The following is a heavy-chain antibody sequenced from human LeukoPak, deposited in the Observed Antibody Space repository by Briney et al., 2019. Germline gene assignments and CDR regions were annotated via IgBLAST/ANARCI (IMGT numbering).Heavy chain of an antibody. J-gene: IGHJ5*02. CDR3: ARAYCGGDCYSWWFDP. V-gene: IGHV4-59*01. D-gene: IGHD2-21*02. CDR1: GGSISSYY. CDR2: IYYSGST. Sequence: SETLSLTCTVSGGSISSYYWSRIRQPPGKGLEWIGYIYYSGSTNYNPSLKSRVTISVDTSKNQFSLKLSSVTAADTAVYYCARAYCGGDCYSWWFDPWGQGTLVTVSS.